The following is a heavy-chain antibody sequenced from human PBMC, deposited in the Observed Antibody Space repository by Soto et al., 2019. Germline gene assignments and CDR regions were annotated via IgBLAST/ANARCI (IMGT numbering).Heavy chain of an antibody. Sequence: SETLSLTCTVSGDSITSNSYFWAWIRQPPGKGLEWIGSIYYSGSTYHNPSLKSRVTISVDMSNNQFSLKLTSVTAADTAVYYCARHFSVDHFDYWGQGALVTVSS. CDR3: ARHFSVDHFDY. J-gene: IGHJ4*02. CDR2: IYYSGST. D-gene: IGHD3-9*01. CDR1: GDSITSNSYF. V-gene: IGHV4-39*01.